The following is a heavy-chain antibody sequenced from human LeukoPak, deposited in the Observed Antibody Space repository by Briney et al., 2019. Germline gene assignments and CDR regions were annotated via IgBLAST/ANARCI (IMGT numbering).Heavy chain of an antibody. J-gene: IGHJ4*02. CDR1: GYTFTSYY. D-gene: IGHD3-22*01. Sequence: ASVKVSCKASGYTFTSYYMHWVRQAPGQGLEWMGIINPSGGSTSYAQKFQGRVTMTRDTSTSTVYMELSSLRSEDTAVYYCAKGEYYYDSSGLLGYWGQGTLVTVSS. V-gene: IGHV1-46*01. CDR3: AKGEYYYDSSGLLGY. CDR2: INPSGGST.